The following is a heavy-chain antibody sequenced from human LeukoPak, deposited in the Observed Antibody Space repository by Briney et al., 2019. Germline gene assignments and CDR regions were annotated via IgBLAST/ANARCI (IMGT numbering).Heavy chain of an antibody. CDR3: ARDPSIFYYDSSGSPAFFDY. CDR2: INPSGGST. V-gene: IGHV1-46*01. J-gene: IGHJ4*02. D-gene: IGHD3-22*01. Sequence: ASVKVSCKASGYTFTGYHMNWVRQAPGQGLEWMGIINPSGGSTSYAQKFQGRVTMTRDMSTSTVYMELSSLRSEDTAVYYCARDPSIFYYDSSGSPAFFDYWGQGTLVTVSS. CDR1: GYTFTGYH.